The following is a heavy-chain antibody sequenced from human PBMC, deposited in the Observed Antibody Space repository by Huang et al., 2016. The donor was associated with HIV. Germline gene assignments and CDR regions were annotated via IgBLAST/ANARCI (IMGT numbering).Heavy chain of an antibody. CDR2: ISYDGRNK. Sequence: QVQLVESGGGVVEPGRSLRVSCAASGFSFSDSGMHWVRKAQGKGLEWVAVISYDGRNKFYADSVKGRFTISRDNSKNTVYLQMNSLRAGDTAVYYCAKDRRAYYYGSGIEYWGQGARVTVSS. J-gene: IGHJ4*02. CDR3: AKDRRAYYYGSGIEY. D-gene: IGHD3-10*01. V-gene: IGHV3-30*18. CDR1: GFSFSDSG.